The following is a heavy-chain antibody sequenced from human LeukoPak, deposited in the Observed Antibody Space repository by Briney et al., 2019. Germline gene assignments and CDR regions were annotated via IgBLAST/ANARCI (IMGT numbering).Heavy chain of an antibody. J-gene: IGHJ4*02. CDR1: GFTFSSYA. CDR2: LRGDGDT. CDR3: AKASWVSSADAVL. Sequence: PGGSLRLSCAASGFTFSSYAMSWGRHPPARGLEWGSSLRGDGDTFYADSAKGRFALSTDESRNTVYLQMNKLRVEDTAVYFCAKASWVSSADAVLWGQGNLVSVSS. V-gene: IGHV3-23*01. D-gene: IGHD3-3*02.